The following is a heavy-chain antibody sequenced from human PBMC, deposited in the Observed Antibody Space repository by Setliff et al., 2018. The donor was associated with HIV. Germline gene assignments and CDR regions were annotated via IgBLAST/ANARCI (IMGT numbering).Heavy chain of an antibody. Sequence: LRLSCAASGFTFSSYAMSWVRQAPGKGLEWVSAISGSGGSTYYADSVKGRFTISRDNSKNTLYLQMNSLRAEDTAVYYCATLEEYYYYMDVWGKGTTVTAP. V-gene: IGHV3-23*01. D-gene: IGHD1-1*01. CDR1: GFTFSSYA. CDR3: ATLEEYYYYMDV. J-gene: IGHJ6*03. CDR2: ISGSGGST.